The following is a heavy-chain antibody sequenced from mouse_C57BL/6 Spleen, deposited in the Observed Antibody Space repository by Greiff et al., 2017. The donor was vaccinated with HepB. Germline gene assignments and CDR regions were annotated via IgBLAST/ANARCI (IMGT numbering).Heavy chain of an antibody. V-gene: IGHV1-18*01. D-gene: IGHD1-1*01. CDR2: INPNNGGT. CDR3: ARKHYYGSRAWFAY. J-gene: IGHJ3*01. CDR1: GYTFTDYN. Sequence: VQLKESGPELVKPGASVKIPCKASGYTFTDYNMDWVKQSHGKSLEWIGDINPNNGGTIYNQKFKGKATLTVDKSSSTAYMELRSLPSEDTAVYYCARKHYYGSRAWFAYGGQGTLVTVSA.